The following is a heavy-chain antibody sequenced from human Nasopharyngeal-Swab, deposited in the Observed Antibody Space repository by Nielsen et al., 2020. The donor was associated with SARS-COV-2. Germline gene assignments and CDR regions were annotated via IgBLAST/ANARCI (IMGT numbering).Heavy chain of an antibody. CDR1: GFTFSSYD. J-gene: IGHJ4*02. D-gene: IGHD6-19*01. CDR3: ARATSNGWYIYYFDY. Sequence: GESLKISCAASGFTFSSYDMHWVRQATGKSLEWVSGIHSAGDTYYPGSVKGRFTISRENAKNSLYLQMNSLRAEDTAVYYCARATSNGWYIYYFDYWGLGTLVTVSS. CDR2: IHSAGDT. V-gene: IGHV3-13*01.